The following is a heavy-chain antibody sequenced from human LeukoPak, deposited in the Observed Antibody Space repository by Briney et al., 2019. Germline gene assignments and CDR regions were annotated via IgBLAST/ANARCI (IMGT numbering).Heavy chain of an antibody. CDR1: GGSISSSSYY. CDR3: ARHVRLRWLPAHDAFDI. V-gene: IGHV4-39*01. Sequence: SETLSLTCTVSGGSISSSSYYWGWIRQPPGKGLEWIGSIYYSGSTYYNPSLKSRVTISVDTSKNQFSLKLSSVTAADTAVYYCARHVRLRWLPAHDAFDIWGQGTMVTVSS. D-gene: IGHD5-24*01. J-gene: IGHJ3*02. CDR2: IYYSGST.